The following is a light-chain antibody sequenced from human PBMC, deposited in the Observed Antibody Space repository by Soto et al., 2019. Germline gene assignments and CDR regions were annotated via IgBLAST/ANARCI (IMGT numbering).Light chain of an antibody. V-gene: IGKV3-15*01. CDR3: QQYNNWPQIT. J-gene: IGKJ5*01. CDR1: QSVDGY. CDR2: GAS. Sequence: EVVMTQSPGTLSVSLGESATLSCRSSQSVDGYLAWYQQKPGQAPRLFIFGASTRATGIPARFSGSGSGTEFTLTISSLQSEDFAVYYCQQYNNWPQITFGQGTRLEIK.